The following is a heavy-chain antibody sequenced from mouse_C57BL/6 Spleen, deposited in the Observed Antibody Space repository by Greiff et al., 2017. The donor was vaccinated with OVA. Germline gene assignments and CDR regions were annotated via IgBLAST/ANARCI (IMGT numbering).Heavy chain of an antibody. CDR2: ISYSGST. CDR1: GYSITSDY. D-gene: IGHD2-4*01. CDR3: ARFYDYEGSSSAMDY. V-gene: IGHV3-8*01. Sequence: EVKVVESGPGLAKPSQTLSLTCSVTGYSITSDYWNWIRKFPGNKLEYMGYISYSGSTYYNPSLKSRISITRDTSKNQYYLQLNSVTTEDTATYYCARFYDYEGSSSAMDYWGQGTSVTVSS. J-gene: IGHJ4*01.